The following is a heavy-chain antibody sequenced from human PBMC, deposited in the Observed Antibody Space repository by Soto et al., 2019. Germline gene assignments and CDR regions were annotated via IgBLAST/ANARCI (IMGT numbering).Heavy chain of an antibody. CDR2: VKMKSEGATT. CDR3: TTLGSHYYYHNFDV. CDR1: GFTFSNAW. V-gene: IGHV3-15*06. Sequence: EVQLVESGGGLVTPGGSLRLSCAASGFTFSNAWMSWVRQAPGKGLEWVGLVKMKSEGATTHYAAPVNGRFTISRDDSEQTLYLQMSSLKTADTAVYYCTTLGSHYYYHNFDVWGQGTTVTVSS. J-gene: IGHJ6*02.